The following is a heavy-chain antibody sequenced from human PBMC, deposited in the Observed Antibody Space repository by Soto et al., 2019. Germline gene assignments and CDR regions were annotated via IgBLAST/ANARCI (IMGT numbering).Heavy chain of an antibody. CDR2: ISYDGSNK. Sequence: GGSLRLSCAASGFTFSSYGMHWVRQAPGKGLEWVAVISYDGSNKYYADSVKGRFTISRDNSKNTLYLQMNSLRAEDTAVYYCARGHVARMYYYYYYGMDVWGQGTTVTVSS. CDR1: GFTFSSYG. J-gene: IGHJ6*02. CDR3: ARGHVARMYYYYYYGMDV. D-gene: IGHD2-15*01. V-gene: IGHV3-30*19.